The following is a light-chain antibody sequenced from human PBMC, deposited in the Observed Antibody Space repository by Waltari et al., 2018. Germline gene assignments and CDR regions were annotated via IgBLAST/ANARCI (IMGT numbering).Light chain of an antibody. Sequence: ELVLTQSPGTLSLSPGERVTLSCRASHSVSRALAWYQQKPGQAPRLLIYGASSRATGIPDRFSGSGSGTDFSLTISRLEPEDFAVYYCQHYVRLPVTFGQGTKVEIK. CDR1: HSVSRA. J-gene: IGKJ1*01. CDR2: GAS. V-gene: IGKV3-20*01. CDR3: QHYVRLPVT.